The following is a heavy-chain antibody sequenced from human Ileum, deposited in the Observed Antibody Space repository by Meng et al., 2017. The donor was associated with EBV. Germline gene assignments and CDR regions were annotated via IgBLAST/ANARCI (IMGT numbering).Heavy chain of an antibody. CDR2: IYYDDYQ. J-gene: IGHJ4*02. Sequence: QITLREACPTLVRPAQTLTLICSFSGVCLSTNGVGVGWIRQPPGKALEWLALIYYDDYQRYIPSLKTRLTITGVTSKSQVVLAMTNMEPVDTATYYCARKPSGEDFFDYWGQGTLVTVSS. CDR3: ARKPSGEDFFDY. CDR1: GVCLSTNGVG. V-gene: IGHV2-5*02. D-gene: IGHD3-16*01.